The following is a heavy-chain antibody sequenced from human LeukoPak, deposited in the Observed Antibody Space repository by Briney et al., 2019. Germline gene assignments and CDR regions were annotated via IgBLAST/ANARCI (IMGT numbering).Heavy chain of an antibody. Sequence: GASVKVSCKASGYTFTSYDINWVRQATGQGLECLGWMNPNSGNTGYAQKFQGRVTMTRNTSISTAYMELSSLRSEDTAVYYCARGGSSGWYKSAFDIWGQGTMVTVSS. D-gene: IGHD6-19*01. CDR1: GYTFTSYD. J-gene: IGHJ3*02. CDR3: ARGGSSGWYKSAFDI. CDR2: MNPNSGNT. V-gene: IGHV1-8*01.